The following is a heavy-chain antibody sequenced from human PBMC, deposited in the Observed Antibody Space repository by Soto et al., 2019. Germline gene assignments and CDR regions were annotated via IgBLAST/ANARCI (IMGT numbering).Heavy chain of an antibody. V-gene: IGHV4-34*01. CDR1: GGSLSGYY. CDR3: ARRNSAAAGRFSVRKNWFDP. Sequence: SETLSLTCAVYGGSLSGYYWSWIRQPPGKGLEWIGEINHSGSTNYNPSLKSRVTISVDTSKNQFSLKLSSVTAADTAVYYCARRNSAAAGRFSVRKNWFDPWGQGTLVTVSS. J-gene: IGHJ5*02. D-gene: IGHD6-13*01. CDR2: INHSGST.